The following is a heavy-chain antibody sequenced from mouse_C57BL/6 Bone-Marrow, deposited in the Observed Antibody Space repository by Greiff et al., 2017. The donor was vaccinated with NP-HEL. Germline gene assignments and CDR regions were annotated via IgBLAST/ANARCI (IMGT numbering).Heavy chain of an antibody. D-gene: IGHD2-12*01. Sequence: VQLKESGAELVRPGTSVKVSCKASGYAFTNYLIEWVKQRPGQGLEWIGVINPGSGGTNYNEKFKGKATLTADKSSSTAYMQLSSLTSEDSAVYFCARREWYCYPYAMGYWGQGTSVTVSS. CDR2: INPGSGGT. CDR3: ARREWYCYPYAMGY. CDR1: GYAFTNYL. V-gene: IGHV1-54*01. J-gene: IGHJ4*01.